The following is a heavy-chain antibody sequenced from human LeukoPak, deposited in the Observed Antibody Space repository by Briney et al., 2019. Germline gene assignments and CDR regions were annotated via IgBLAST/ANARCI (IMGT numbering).Heavy chain of an antibody. J-gene: IGHJ4*02. CDR2: IYTSGST. V-gene: IGHV4-4*07. CDR3: ARDSSSTSCYNFIAVTTCPYFDY. Sequence: SETLSLTCTVSGGSISSYYWSWIRQPAGKGLEWIGRIYTSGSTNYNPSLKSRVTMSVDTSKNQFSLKLSSVTAADTAVYYCARDSSSTSCYNFIAVTTCPYFDYWGQGTLVTVSS. CDR1: GGSISSYY. D-gene: IGHD2-2*02.